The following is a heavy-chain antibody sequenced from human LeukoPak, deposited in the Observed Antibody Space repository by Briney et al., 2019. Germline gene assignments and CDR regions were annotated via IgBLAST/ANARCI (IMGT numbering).Heavy chain of an antibody. CDR1: GGSFSDYY. J-gene: IGHJ6*03. D-gene: IGHD2-15*01. CDR2: INPSGST. CDR3: ARMRGGGIGYHYYMDV. V-gene: IGHV4-34*01. Sequence: SQTLPLTCAVFGGSFSDYYWSWIRQPPGKGLEWIGEINPSGSTNCNPSLKSRVTISIDTSTKQFSLRLSSVTAADTAVYYCARMRGGGIGYHYYMDVWGKGTTVNVSS.